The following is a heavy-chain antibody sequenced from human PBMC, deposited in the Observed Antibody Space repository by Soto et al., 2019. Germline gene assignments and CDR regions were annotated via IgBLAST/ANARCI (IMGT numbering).Heavy chain of an antibody. Sequence: EVQLLESGGGLVQPGGSLRLSCAASGFTFSSYAMSWVRQAPGKGLEWVSGISGSGGSTYYADSVKGRFTISRDNSKNTLYLQMNSLSPEDTAVYYCAKKSSWPPPQLVLYYYMDVWGKGTTVTVSS. CDR1: GFTFSSYA. V-gene: IGHV3-23*01. CDR3: AKKSSWPPPQLVLYYYMDV. CDR2: ISGSGGST. D-gene: IGHD6-13*01. J-gene: IGHJ6*03.